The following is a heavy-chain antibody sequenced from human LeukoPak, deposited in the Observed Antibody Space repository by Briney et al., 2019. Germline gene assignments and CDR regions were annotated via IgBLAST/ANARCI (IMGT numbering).Heavy chain of an antibody. V-gene: IGHV3-30*02. CDR1: GFAFSTYG. J-gene: IGHJ4*02. Sequence: GGSLRLSCAASGFAFSTYGMHWVRQAPGKGLEWLSFIPYDGRNEKCADSVKGRFTFSRDNSKNALYLQMNSLSAEDTAVYYCATDGPHHDIDYWGQGALVTVSS. CDR2: IPYDGRNE. D-gene: IGHD1-1*01. CDR3: ATDGPHHDIDY.